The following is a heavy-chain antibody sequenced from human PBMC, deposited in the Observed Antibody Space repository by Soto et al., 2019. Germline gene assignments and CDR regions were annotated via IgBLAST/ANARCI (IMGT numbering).Heavy chain of an antibody. CDR1: GGSISSGGYY. V-gene: IGHV4-31*03. D-gene: IGHD3-10*01. J-gene: IGHJ4*02. Sequence: SETLSLTCTVSGGSISSGGYYWSWIRQHPGKGLEWIGYIYYSGSTYYTPSLKSRVTISVDTSKNQFSLKLSSVTAADTAMYYCARDPAGSGSYWDYWGQGTLVTVSS. CDR2: IYYSGST. CDR3: ARDPAGSGSYWDY.